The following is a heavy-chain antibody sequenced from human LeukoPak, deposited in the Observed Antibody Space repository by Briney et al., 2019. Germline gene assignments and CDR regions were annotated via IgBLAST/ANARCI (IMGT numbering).Heavy chain of an antibody. CDR1: GGSISSGDYY. CDR2: IYYSGST. Sequence: SQTLSLTCTVSGGSISSGDYYWSWIRQPPGKGLEWIGYIYYSGSTYYNPSLKSRVTISVDTSKNQFSLKLSSVTAADTAVYCCARERGYSYGYDYWGQGIRVTVSS. J-gene: IGHJ4*02. V-gene: IGHV4-30-4*01. CDR3: ARERGYSYGYDY. D-gene: IGHD5-18*01.